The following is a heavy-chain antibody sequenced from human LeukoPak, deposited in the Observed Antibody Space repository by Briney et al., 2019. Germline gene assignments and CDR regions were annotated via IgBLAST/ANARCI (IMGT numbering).Heavy chain of an antibody. V-gene: IGHV3-23*01. D-gene: IGHD5-18*01. CDR1: GFTFTNYA. Sequence: GGSLRLSCAASGFTFTNYAMTWVRQAPGKGLEWVAATVGIGPDTYHADSVKGRFTISRDNSKNTMYLQMNSLRAEDTAVYYCAKRIQSAMAMGYWGQGTLVTVSS. CDR2: TVGIGPDT. J-gene: IGHJ4*02. CDR3: AKRIQSAMAMGY.